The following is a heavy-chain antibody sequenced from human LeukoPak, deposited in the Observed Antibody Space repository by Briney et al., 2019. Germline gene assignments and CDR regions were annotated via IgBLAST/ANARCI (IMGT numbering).Heavy chain of an antibody. CDR2: IKQDGSEK. J-gene: IGHJ3*02. CDR3: ARVGCSSSWSDAFDI. V-gene: IGHV3-7*01. D-gene: IGHD6-13*01. Sequence: PGGSLRLSCAASGFTFSSYWMSWVRQAPGKGLEWVANIKQDGSEKYYVDSVKGRFTISRDNAKNSLYLQMNSLRAEDTAVYYCARVGCSSSWSDAFDIWGQGTMVTVSS. CDR1: GFTFSSYW.